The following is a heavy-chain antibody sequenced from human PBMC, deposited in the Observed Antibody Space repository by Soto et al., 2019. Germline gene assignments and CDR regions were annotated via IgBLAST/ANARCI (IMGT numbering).Heavy chain of an antibody. J-gene: IGHJ4*02. D-gene: IGHD5-12*01. CDR1: GLTLSGYW. CDR3: TREESGYGVFDY. V-gene: IGHV3-74*01. Sequence: EVQLVESGGGLVQPGGSLRLSCAASGLTLSGYWMHWVRQAPGKGLVWVSRISSDGTGTYYADSVKGRFTISRDNAKNTLYLQMNSLRGEDTAVYYCTREESGYGVFDYWGKGTLVTVSS. CDR2: ISSDGTGT.